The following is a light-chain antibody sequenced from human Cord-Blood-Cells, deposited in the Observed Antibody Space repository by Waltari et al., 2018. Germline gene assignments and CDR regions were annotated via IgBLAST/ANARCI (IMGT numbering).Light chain of an antibody. CDR2: WVS. Sequence: DIVMTQSPDSLAVSLGERDTINCKSSQSVLYSSNNKNYLAWYQQKPGQSPKLLIYWVSTRESGVPDRFSGSGSGTDFTLTISSLQAEDVAVYYCQQYYSTPWTFGQGTKVEIK. CDR1: QSVLYSSNNKNY. J-gene: IGKJ1*01. V-gene: IGKV4-1*01. CDR3: QQYYSTPWT.